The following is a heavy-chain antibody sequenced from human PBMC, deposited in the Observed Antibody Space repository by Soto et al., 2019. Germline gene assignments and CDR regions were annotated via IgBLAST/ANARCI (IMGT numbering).Heavy chain of an antibody. V-gene: IGHV3-33*08. CDR1: GFTFSGYG. D-gene: IGHD6-6*01. CDR3: ARDGSRNKHSSSTWFDP. Sequence: GESLKISCAASGFTFSGYGMHWVRQAPGKGLEWVAVIWYDGSNKYYADSVKGRFTISRDNSKNTLYLQMNSLRAEDTAVYYCARDGSRNKHSSSTWFDPWGQGTLVTVSS. J-gene: IGHJ5*02. CDR2: IWYDGSNK.